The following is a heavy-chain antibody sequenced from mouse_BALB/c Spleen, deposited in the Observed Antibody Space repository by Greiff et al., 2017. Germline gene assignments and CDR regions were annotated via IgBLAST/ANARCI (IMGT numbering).Heavy chain of an antibody. V-gene: IGHV5-6*01. Sequence: EVKVVESGGYLVKPGGSLKLSCAASGFTFSSYGMSWVRQTPDKRLEWVATISSGGSYTYYPDSVKGRFTISRDNAKNTLYLQMSSLKSEDTAMYYCARTSSYGSSYERGYYFDYWGQGTTLTVSS. CDR3: ARTSSYGSSYERGYYFDY. J-gene: IGHJ2*01. D-gene: IGHD1-1*01. CDR1: GFTFSSYG. CDR2: ISSGGSYT.